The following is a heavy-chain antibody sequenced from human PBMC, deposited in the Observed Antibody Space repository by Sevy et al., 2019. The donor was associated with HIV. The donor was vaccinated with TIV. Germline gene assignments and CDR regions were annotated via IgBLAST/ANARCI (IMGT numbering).Heavy chain of an antibody. CDR1: GFTFGDYY. V-gene: IGHV4-34*01. D-gene: IGHD2-2*01. Sequence: GSLRLSCVGSGFTFGDYYISWIRQAPGKGLEWIGEINHSGSTNYNPSLKSRVTISVDTSKNQFSLKLSSVTAADTAVYYCARGPGYCSSTSCSNDAFDIWGQGTMVTVSS. CDR2: INHSGST. J-gene: IGHJ3*02. CDR3: ARGPGYCSSTSCSNDAFDI.